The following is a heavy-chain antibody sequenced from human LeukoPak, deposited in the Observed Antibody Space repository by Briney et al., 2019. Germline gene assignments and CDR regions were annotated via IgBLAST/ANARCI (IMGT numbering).Heavy chain of an antibody. CDR3: ATDLSRSWRDFDY. Sequence: ASVKASCKVSGYTLTELSMHWVRQAPGKGLEWMGGFDPEDGETIYAQKFQGRVTMTEDTSTDTAYMELSSLRSEDTAVYYCATDLSRSWRDFDYWGQGTLVTVSS. CDR2: FDPEDGET. V-gene: IGHV1-24*01. CDR1: GYTLTELS. J-gene: IGHJ4*02. D-gene: IGHD2-2*01.